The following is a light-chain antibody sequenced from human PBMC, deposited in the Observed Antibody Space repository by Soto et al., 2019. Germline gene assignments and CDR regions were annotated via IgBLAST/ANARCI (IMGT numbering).Light chain of an antibody. Sequence: EIVLSQSPATLSLSPGERATLSCRASESIGTYLAWYQQKPGQAPRLLISDASKRATGIPARFSGSGSGRDFTLTISSLQPEDFSIYYCQQRTNWPPWTFGQGTKVEIK. CDR2: DAS. CDR3: QQRTNWPPWT. CDR1: ESIGTY. J-gene: IGKJ1*01. V-gene: IGKV3-11*02.